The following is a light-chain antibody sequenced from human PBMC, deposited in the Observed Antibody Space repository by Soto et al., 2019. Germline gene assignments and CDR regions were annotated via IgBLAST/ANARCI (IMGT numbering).Light chain of an antibody. CDR3: QKYNNWPRT. Sequence: EIVMTQSPSTLSVSPGERATLSCRASQSVSSNLAWYQQKPGQAPRLLIYGASTRATGIPARFSGSGSGTEFTLTISSLQSEDFAVYYCQKYNNWPRTFGQGNKVEIK. V-gene: IGKV3-15*01. CDR2: GAS. J-gene: IGKJ1*01. CDR1: QSVSSN.